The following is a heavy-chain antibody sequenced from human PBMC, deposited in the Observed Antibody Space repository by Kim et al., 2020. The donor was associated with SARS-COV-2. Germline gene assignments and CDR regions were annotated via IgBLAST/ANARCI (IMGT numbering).Heavy chain of an antibody. J-gene: IGHJ3*02. V-gene: IGHV3-33*01. CDR1: GFTFSSYG. CDR2: IWYDGSNK. D-gene: IGHD3-10*01. CDR3: ARELWFGESSGGDAFDI. Sequence: GGSLRLSCAASGFTFSSYGMHWVRQAPGKGLEWVAVIWYDGSNKYYADSVKGRFTISRDNSKNTLYLQMNSLRAEDTAVYYCARELWFGESSGGDAFDIWGQGPLVTGSS.